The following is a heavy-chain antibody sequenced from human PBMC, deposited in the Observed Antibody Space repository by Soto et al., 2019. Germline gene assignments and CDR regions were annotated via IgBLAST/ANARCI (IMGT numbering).Heavy chain of an antibody. CDR3: ARVWFGESSWFDP. D-gene: IGHD3-10*01. Sequence: SSETLSLTCTVSGGSITNRGYCLSLIRQPPGQGLEWIGYICHSGNTYYNPSLKSRVTTSLDRSKNQFSLNLSSVTAAAPAVYNGARVWFGESSWFDPWGKGTLVTVSS. CDR2: ICHSGNT. V-gene: IGHV4-30-2*01. CDR1: GGSITNRGYC. J-gene: IGHJ5*02.